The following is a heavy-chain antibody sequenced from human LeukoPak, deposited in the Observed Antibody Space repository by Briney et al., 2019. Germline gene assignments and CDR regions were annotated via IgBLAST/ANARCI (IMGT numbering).Heavy chain of an antibody. CDR1: GYSFTNYW. J-gene: IGHJ4*02. V-gene: IGHV5-51*01. D-gene: IGHD4-4*01. CDR3: ARAGTSNYRFFDS. CDR2: IYPSDSDI. Sequence: GESLKISCKASGYSFTNYWIGWVRQMPGKGLEWMGIIYPSDSDIRYSPSFQGQVAISADKSINTAYLQWSSLKASDTAIYYCARAGTSNYRFFDSWGQGTLVTVSS.